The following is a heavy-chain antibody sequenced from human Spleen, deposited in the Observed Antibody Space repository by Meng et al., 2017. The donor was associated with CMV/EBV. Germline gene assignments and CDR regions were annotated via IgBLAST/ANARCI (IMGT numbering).Heavy chain of an antibody. CDR3: ARSWSWGIYAGSPWLDY. V-gene: IGHV4-30-4*08. CDR1: SISSGDYC. D-gene: IGHD3-16*01. Sequence: SISSGDYCWSWSRQPPVRGLEWIGCIYLSGGTYNHPSLKSRITISADTSKNQFSLKLSSVTAADTAIYYCARSWSWGIYAGSPWLDYWGQGTLVTVSS. CDR2: IYLSGGT. J-gene: IGHJ4*02.